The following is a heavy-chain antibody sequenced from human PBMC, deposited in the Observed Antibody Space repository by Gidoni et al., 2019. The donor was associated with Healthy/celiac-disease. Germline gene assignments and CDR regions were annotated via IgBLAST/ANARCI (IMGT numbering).Heavy chain of an antibody. CDR2: IYSGGST. Sequence: EVQLVESGGGLVQPGGSLRLSCAASGFTVSSNYMSWVRQAPGKGLEWVSVIYSGGSTYYADSVKGRFTISRDNSKNTLYLQMNSLRAEDTAVYYCARAIIYYDSSGYYYWDYWGQGTLVTVSS. V-gene: IGHV3-66*01. CDR1: GFTVSSNY. CDR3: ARAIIYYDSSGYYYWDY. J-gene: IGHJ4*02. D-gene: IGHD3-22*01.